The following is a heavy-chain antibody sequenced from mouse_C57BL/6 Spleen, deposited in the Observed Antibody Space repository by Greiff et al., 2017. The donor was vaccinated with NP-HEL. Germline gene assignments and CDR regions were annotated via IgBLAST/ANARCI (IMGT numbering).Heavy chain of an antibody. CDR2: IYPGDGDT. CDR3: ASPKTAQATYAMDY. J-gene: IGHJ4*01. V-gene: IGHV1-82*01. CDR1: GYAFSSSW. Sequence: QVQLQQSGPELVKPGASVKISCKASGYAFSSSWMNWVKQRPGKGLEWIGRIYPGDGDTNYNGKFKGKATLTADKSSSTAYMQLSSLTSEDSAVYFCASPKTAQATYAMDYWGQGTSVTVSS. D-gene: IGHD3-2*02.